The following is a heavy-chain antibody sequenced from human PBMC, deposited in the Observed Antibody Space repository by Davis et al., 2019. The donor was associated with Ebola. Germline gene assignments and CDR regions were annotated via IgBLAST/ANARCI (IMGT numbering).Heavy chain of an antibody. CDR2: IYYSGST. J-gene: IGHJ6*02. Sequence: MPSETLSLTCTVSSCSISSSSYYWGCIRQPPGKGLEWIGSIYYSGSTYYNPSLKSRVTISVDTSKNQFSLKLSSVTAADTAVYYCARLGDIVVVPAEVWGQGTTVTVSS. CDR1: SCSISSSSYY. D-gene: IGHD2-2*01. V-gene: IGHV4-39*01. CDR3: ARLGDIVVVPAEV.